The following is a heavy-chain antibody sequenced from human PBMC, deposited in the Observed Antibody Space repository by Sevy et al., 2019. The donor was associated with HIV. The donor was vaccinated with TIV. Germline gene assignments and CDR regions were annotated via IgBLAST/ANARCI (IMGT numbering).Heavy chain of an antibody. V-gene: IGHV4-39*02. J-gene: IGHJ5*02. CDR3: ARLHPGEEAGGWFDH. CDR2: FSYSGSA. CDR1: GDSIISSHYS. D-gene: IGHD3-16*01. Sequence: SETLSLTCTVSGDSIISSHYSWGWIRQPPGKGLEWIGTFSYSGSAYYSPSLKSRVTISVDTSTNHFSLKLTSVTAADTSVYYCARLHPGEEAGGWFDHWGQGTLVTVSS.